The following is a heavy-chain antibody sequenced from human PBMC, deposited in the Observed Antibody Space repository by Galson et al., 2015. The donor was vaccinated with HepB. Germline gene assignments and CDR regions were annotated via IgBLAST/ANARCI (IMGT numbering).Heavy chain of an antibody. D-gene: IGHD1-14*01. CDR3: AKDMGHNDY. Sequence: SLRLSCAASGFTFSSYGMHWVRQAPGKGLEWVAVISYDGSNKYYADSVKGRFTISRDNSKNTLYLQMNSLRAEDTAVYYRAKDMGHNDYWGQGTLVTVSS. J-gene: IGHJ4*02. CDR2: ISYDGSNK. CDR1: GFTFSSYG. V-gene: IGHV3-30*18.